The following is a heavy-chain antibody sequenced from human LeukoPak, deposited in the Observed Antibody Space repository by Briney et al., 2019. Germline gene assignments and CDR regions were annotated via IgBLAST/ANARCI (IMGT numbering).Heavy chain of an antibody. V-gene: IGHV3-21*01. CDR3: ARAPVGATKLIDF. D-gene: IGHD1-26*01. CDR1: GFTFNSYS. Sequence: PGGSLRLSCAASGFTFNSYSMNWVRQAPGKGLEWVSSISSTSSYIYYADSVKGRFTISRDNAKNSLYLQMNNLRAEDTAVYYCARAPVGATKLIDFWGQGTLVTVSS. J-gene: IGHJ4*02. CDR2: ISSTSSYI.